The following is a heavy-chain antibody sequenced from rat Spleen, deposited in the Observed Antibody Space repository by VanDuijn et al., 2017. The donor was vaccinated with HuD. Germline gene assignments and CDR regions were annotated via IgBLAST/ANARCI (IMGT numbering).Heavy chain of an antibody. J-gene: IGHJ1*01. D-gene: IGHD1-2*01. CDR1: GFTFSDYG. CDR2: ISYGDSSGHSST. CDR3: AKETYYYSSYSPYYWYFDF. Sequence: EVQLVESGGGLVQPGRSLKLSCAASGFTFSDYGVAWVRQALTKGLEWVATISYGDSSGHSSTYYRDSVKGRFTISRDNAKSTLSLQMDSLRSEDTATYYCAKETYYYSSYSPYYWYFDFWGPGTMVTVSS. V-gene: IGHV5-29*01.